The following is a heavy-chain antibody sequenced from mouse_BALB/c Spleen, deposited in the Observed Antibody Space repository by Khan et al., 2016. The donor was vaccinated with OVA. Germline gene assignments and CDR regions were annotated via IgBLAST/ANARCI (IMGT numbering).Heavy chain of an antibody. V-gene: IGHV1-4*01. CDR2: IIPSNNFS. CDR3: VRQWAYYRYDDWFAF. CDR1: GYNFTSYT. J-gene: IGHJ3*01. D-gene: IGHD2-14*01. Sequence: QVQLQQSGAELARPGASVKLSCKASGYNFTSYTIHWVRQRPGQALECIGHIIPSNNFSNYNQNFIDKAPLIVDITSTTANMQLSSLTSEDSAVKYCVRQWAYYRYDDWFAFWGQGTLVTVSA.